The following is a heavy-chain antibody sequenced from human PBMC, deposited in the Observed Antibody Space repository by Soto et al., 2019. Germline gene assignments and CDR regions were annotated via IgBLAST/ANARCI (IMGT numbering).Heavy chain of an antibody. D-gene: IGHD2-2*02. J-gene: IGHJ3*01. Sequence: QVQLAESGGGVVQPGGSLRLSCAASGFVFSDYGMHWVRQAPGEGLEWVALISFDGRNQYYADSVKGRFTISRDNSQNTLYLQLNSLTPEDTALFYCAKDDCGSPSCYRRRACDVWGRGTMVTVSS. CDR2: ISFDGRNQ. CDR1: GFVFSDYG. CDR3: AKDDCGSPSCYRRRACDV. V-gene: IGHV3-30*18.